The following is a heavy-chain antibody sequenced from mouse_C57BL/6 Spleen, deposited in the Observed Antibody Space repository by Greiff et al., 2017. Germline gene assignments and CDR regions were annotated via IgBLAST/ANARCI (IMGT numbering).Heavy chain of an antibody. V-gene: IGHV1-76*01. CDR3: ARKDYFDY. Sequence: QVQLQQSGAELVRPGASVKLSCKASGYTFTDSYINWVKQRPGQGLEWIARIYPGSGNTYYNEKFKGKATLTAEKSSSTAYMQRSSLTSEDSAVYFCARKDYFDYWGQGTTLTVSS. CDR2: IYPGSGNT. J-gene: IGHJ2*01. CDR1: GYTFTDSY.